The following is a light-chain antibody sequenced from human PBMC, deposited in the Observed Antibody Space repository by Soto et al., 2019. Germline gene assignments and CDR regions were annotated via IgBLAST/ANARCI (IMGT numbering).Light chain of an antibody. V-gene: IGKV3-15*01. CDR2: AAS. Sequence: EIVMTQSPVTLSVSPGERVTLSCRASQSVSNKLAWYQQKSGQAPRLLIYAASTRVTGIPARFSGSGSGTEFTLTISSLQSEDFAIYYCQQYNNWPPVTFGQGTRLDIK. J-gene: IGKJ5*01. CDR3: QQYNNWPPVT. CDR1: QSVSNK.